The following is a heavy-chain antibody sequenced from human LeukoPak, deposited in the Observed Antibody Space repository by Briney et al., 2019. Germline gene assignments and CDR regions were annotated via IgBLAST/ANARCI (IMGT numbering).Heavy chain of an antibody. CDR1: GYTFTSYA. CDR2: INAGNGNT. J-gene: IGHJ4*02. Sequence: ASVKVSCKASGYTFTSYAMHWVRQAPGQRLEWMGWINAGNGNTKYSQKFQGRVTITRDTSASTAYMELSSLRSEDTAVYYCARRGIAAAGLLEGDYWGQGTLVTVSS. CDR3: ARRGIAAAGLLEGDY. D-gene: IGHD6-13*01. V-gene: IGHV1-3*01.